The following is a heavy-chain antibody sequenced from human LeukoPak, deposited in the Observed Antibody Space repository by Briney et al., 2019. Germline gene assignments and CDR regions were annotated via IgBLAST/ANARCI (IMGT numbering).Heavy chain of an antibody. CDR3: AKYLSAKGPPYALEV. V-gene: IGHV3-7*05. Sequence: PGGSLRLSCAASGFSFSDSWMSWVRQTPGKGLEWVANIQRGGGGIAYADSVKGRFTISRDNSKNTLYLQMNSLRAEDTAVYYCAKYLSAKGPPYALEVWGQGTTVTVSS. CDR2: IQRGGGGI. J-gene: IGHJ6*02. CDR1: GFSFSDSW. D-gene: IGHD2/OR15-2a*01.